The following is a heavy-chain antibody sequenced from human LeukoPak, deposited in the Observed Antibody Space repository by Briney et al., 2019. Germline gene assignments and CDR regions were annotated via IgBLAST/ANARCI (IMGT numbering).Heavy chain of an antibody. CDR2: ISSSSSYI. D-gene: IGHD2-15*01. V-gene: IGHV3-21*01. J-gene: IGHJ4*02. Sequence: GGSLRLSCAASGFTFSSYSMNWVRQAPGKGLEWVSSISSSSSYIYYADSVKGRFTISRDNAKSSLYLQMNSLRAEDTAVYYCARTYCSGGSCYSRDWGQGTLVTVSS. CDR1: GFTFSSYS. CDR3: ARTYCSGGSCYSRD.